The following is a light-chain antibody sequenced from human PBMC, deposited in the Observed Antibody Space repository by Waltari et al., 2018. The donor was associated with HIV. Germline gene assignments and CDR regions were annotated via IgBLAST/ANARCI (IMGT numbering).Light chain of an antibody. Sequence: SYELTQQPSVSVSPGQTASITSSGDKLGDKYACWYQQKPGQSPVLVIYQDSKRPSGIPERFSSSNSGNTATLTISGTQTLDEADYYCQAWDSSTVVFGGGTKLTVL. J-gene: IGLJ2*01. CDR2: QDS. V-gene: IGLV3-1*01. CDR1: KLGDKY. CDR3: QAWDSSTVV.